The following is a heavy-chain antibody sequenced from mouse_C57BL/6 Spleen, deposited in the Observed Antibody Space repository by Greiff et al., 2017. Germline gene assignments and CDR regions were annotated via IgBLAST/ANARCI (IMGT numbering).Heavy chain of an antibody. CDR2: ISSGSSTI. J-gene: IGHJ3*01. Sequence: EVQLVESGGGLVKPGGSLKLSCAASGFTFSDYGMHWVRQAPEKGLAWVAYISSGSSTIYYADTVKGRFTISRDNAKNTLFLQMTSLRSEDTAMYYCARTQSGAYWGQGTLVTVSA. V-gene: IGHV5-17*01. CDR1: GFTFSDYG. D-gene: IGHD4-1*01. CDR3: ARTQSGAY.